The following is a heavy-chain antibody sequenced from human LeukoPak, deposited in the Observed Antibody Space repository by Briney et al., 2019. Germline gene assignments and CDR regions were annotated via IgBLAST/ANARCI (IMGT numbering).Heavy chain of an antibody. J-gene: IGHJ4*02. CDR3: ARAGPAAGIDY. CDR2: IYGGGST. V-gene: IGHV3-53*01. D-gene: IGHD6-13*01. CDR1: GFTVSSNY. Sequence: GGSLRLSCAASGFTVSSNYMSWVRQAPGKGLEWVSVIYGGGSTYYADSVKGRLTISRDNSKNTLYLQMNSLRAEDTAVYYCARAGPAAGIDYWGQGTLVTVSS.